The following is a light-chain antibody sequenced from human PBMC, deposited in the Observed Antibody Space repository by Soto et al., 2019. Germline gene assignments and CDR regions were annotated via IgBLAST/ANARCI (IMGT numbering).Light chain of an antibody. CDR2: GAS. V-gene: IGKV3-20*01. CDR1: QSVSSSY. CDR3: QQYGSSRWT. J-gene: IGKJ1*01. Sequence: EIVLTQSPGTLSLSPGERATLSCRASQSVSSSYLAWYQQKPGQAPRLFIYGASSRATGIPVRFSGSGSGTDFTLTISRLEPEDFAVYYCQQYGSSRWTFGQGTKVEIK.